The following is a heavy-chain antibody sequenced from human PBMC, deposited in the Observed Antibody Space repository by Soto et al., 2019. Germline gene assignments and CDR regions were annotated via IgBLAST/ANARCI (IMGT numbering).Heavy chain of an antibody. CDR3: ARELDLVDGFDH. V-gene: IGHV3-7*03. CDR1: ELTFGHYW. CDR2: IKIDGSEK. D-gene: IGHD2-8*02. Sequence: EVQMLQSGGGMVQPGGSLRLSCGGSELTFGHYWMSWVRQAPGKGLEWVANIKIDGSEKYYVDSVKGRFAISRDNAKNSVFLQLNSLRTEDTAVYYCARELDLVDGFDHWGQGSLVLVSP. J-gene: IGHJ4*02.